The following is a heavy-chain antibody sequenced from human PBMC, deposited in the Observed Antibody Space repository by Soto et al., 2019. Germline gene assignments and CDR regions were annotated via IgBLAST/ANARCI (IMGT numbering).Heavy chain of an antibody. Sequence: SETLSLTCTVSGGSISTGGYYWSWIRQHPGKGLEWIGHIYYSGTTYYNPSLKSRLTISVDTSKNQFSLTLTSVTAADTAVYYCARKSNDQNYYYVMDVWGQGTTVTVSS. V-gene: IGHV4-31*03. CDR2: IYYSGTT. J-gene: IGHJ6*02. CDR3: ARKSNDQNYYYVMDV. CDR1: GGSISTGGYY.